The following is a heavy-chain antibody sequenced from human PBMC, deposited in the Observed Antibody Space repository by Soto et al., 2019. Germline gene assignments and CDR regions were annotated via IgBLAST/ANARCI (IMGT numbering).Heavy chain of an antibody. Sequence: EVQLLESGGGLVQPGGSLRLSCAASGFTFSSYAMSWVRQAPGKGLEWVSAISGSGGSTYYADSVKGRFTISRDNSKNPLYLQMNSLRAEDTAVYYCAKDRAGGDYGLALDYLDYWGQGTLVTVSS. J-gene: IGHJ4*02. V-gene: IGHV3-23*01. D-gene: IGHD4-17*01. CDR1: GFTFSSYA. CDR3: AKDRAGGDYGLALDYLDY. CDR2: ISGSGGST.